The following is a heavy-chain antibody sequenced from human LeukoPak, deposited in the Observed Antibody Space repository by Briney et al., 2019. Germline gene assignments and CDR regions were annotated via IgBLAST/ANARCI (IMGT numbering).Heavy chain of an antibody. CDR1: GVSISSSSYY. CDR2: FYYSGST. Sequence: PSETLSLTCTVSGVSISSSSYYWGWIRQPPGKGLEWIGSFYYSGSTNYNPSLKSRVTISVDMSKNQFSLKLSSVTAADTAVYYCARQYYGFDPWGQGTLVTVSS. D-gene: IGHD3-10*01. J-gene: IGHJ5*02. V-gene: IGHV4-39*01. CDR3: ARQYYGFDP.